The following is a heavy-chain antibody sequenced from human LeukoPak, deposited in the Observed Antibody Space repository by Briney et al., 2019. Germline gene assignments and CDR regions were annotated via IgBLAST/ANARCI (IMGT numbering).Heavy chain of an antibody. D-gene: IGHD3-22*01. CDR2: ISGSGGST. V-gene: IGHV3-23*01. CDR3: AKDSKAYYYDSSGTPDI. J-gene: IGHJ3*02. Sequence: TGGSLRLSCAASGFTFSSYAMSWVRQAPGKGLVWVSAISGSGGSTYYADSVKGRFTISRDNSKNTLYLQMNSLRAEDTAVYYCAKDSKAYYYDSSGTPDIWGQGTMVTVSS. CDR1: GFTFSSYA.